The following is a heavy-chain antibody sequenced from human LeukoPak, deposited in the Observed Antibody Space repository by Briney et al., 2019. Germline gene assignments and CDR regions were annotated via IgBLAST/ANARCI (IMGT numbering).Heavy chain of an antibody. Sequence: SETLSLTCAVYGGSFSGYYWSWIRQPPGKGLEWIGEINHSGSTNYNPSLKSRVTISVDTSKNQFSLKLSSVTAADTAVYYCARSTRLSFGEVHYFDYWGQGTLVTVSS. CDR1: GGSFSGYY. V-gene: IGHV4-34*01. CDR2: INHSGST. CDR3: ARSTRLSFGEVHYFDY. J-gene: IGHJ4*02. D-gene: IGHD3-10*01.